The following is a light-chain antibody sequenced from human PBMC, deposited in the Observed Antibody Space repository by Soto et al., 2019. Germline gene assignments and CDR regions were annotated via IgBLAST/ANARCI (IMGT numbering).Light chain of an antibody. V-gene: IGLV1-44*01. CDR1: RVNIGRNT. Sequence: QPVLTQPPSASGTPGQRVTISCSGSRVNIGRNTVNWYQQLPGSAPKLLIYSNNQRPSGVPDRFSGSRSGTSASLAISGLQSEDEADYYCAAWDDSLNGVVFGGGTQLTVL. J-gene: IGLJ2*01. CDR3: AAWDDSLNGVV. CDR2: SNN.